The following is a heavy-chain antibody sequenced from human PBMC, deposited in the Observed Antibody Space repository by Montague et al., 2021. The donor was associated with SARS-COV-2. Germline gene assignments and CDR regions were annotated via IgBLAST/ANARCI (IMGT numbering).Heavy chain of an antibody. Sequence: SETLSLTCAVYGGSFSGYYWSWIRQPPGKGLERIGEITHSGSTNYNPSLKSRVTISLDTSTNQFSLKLSSVTAADTAVYYRARGRYSSSWYGTKYYFDYWGQGTLVTVSS. V-gene: IGHV4-34*01. CDR1: GGSFSGYY. J-gene: IGHJ4*02. CDR3: ARGRYSSSWYGTKYYFDY. CDR2: ITHSGST. D-gene: IGHD6-13*01.